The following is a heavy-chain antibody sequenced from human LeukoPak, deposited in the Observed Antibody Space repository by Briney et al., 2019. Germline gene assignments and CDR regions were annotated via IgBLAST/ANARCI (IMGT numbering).Heavy chain of an antibody. V-gene: IGHV3-23*01. Sequence: GGSLRLSCAASGFTFSFYGMNWVRQAPGKGLEWVSGITGAGHTYYADSVQGRFTISRDNSKNTLYLQMNSLRAEDTAVYYCARRAGAYSHPYDYWGQGTLVTVSS. CDR3: ARRAGAYSHPYDY. CDR2: ITGAGHT. CDR1: GFTFSFYG. J-gene: IGHJ4*02. D-gene: IGHD4/OR15-4a*01.